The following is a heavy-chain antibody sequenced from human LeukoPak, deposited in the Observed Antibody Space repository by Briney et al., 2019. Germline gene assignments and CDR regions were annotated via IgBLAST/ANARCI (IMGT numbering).Heavy chain of an antibody. CDR1: GGSIISSSYY. V-gene: IGHV4-39*01. Sequence: SEPLSLTCPVSGGSIISSSYYWGWIRQPPGKGLEWIGSIYYSGSTYYNPSLKSRVTISVDTSKNQFSLKLSSVTAADTAVYYCARRTGISYYYDSSGYYIDYWGQGTLVTVSS. J-gene: IGHJ4*02. CDR2: IYYSGST. D-gene: IGHD3-22*01. CDR3: ARRTGISYYYDSSGYYIDY.